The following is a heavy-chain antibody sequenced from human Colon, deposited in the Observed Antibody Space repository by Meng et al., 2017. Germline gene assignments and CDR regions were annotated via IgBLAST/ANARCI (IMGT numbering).Heavy chain of an antibody. CDR1: GFTFSSYA. Sequence: GQVGESGGGVVQPGRSLRLSCAASGFTFSSYAMHWVRQAPGKGLEWVAVISYDGSNKYYADSVKGRFTISRDNSKNTLYLQMNSLRAEDTAVYYCVFIAATTDYWGQGTLVTVSS. D-gene: IGHD6-13*01. V-gene: IGHV3-30*04. CDR2: ISYDGSNK. J-gene: IGHJ4*02. CDR3: VFIAATTDY.